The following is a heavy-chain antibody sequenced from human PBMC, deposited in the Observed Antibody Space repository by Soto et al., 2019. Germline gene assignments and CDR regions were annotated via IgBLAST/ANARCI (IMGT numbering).Heavy chain of an antibody. J-gene: IGHJ5*02. V-gene: IGHV1-46*01. Sequence: ASVKVSCKASGYTFIRYYVNWVRQAPGQGLEWMGMIDPSGGSTIYSQKLQGRVTMTRDTSTTTVYMELSSLRSEDTAMYYCVRGSPSSTRLGWLDPWGQGTLVTVSS. CDR2: IDPSGGST. CDR1: GYTFIRYY. D-gene: IGHD2-2*01. CDR3: VRGSPSSTRLGWLDP.